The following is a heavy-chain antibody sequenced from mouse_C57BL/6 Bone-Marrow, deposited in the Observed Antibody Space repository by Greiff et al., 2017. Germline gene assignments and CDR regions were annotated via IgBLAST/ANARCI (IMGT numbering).Heavy chain of an antibody. CDR1: AYAFTNYL. CDR2: INPGSGGT. CDR3: VRRSTRVASPRWWFDV. J-gene: IGHJ1*03. Sequence: VQLQQSGAELVRPGTSVKVSCQASAYAFTNYLIEWVKQRPGQGLEWIGVINPGSGGTNYPEKFKGRATLTADKTSSTAYLQLSSLTSEDSAVYFCVRRSTRVASPRWWFDVWGTGATVTVST. D-gene: IGHD1-1*01. V-gene: IGHV1-54*01.